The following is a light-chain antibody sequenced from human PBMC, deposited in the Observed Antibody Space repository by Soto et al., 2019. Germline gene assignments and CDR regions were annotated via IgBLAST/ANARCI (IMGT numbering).Light chain of an antibody. CDR2: EDS. Sequence: QSALTQPPSPSGSPGQSVTIPCTGSTGATSGHKYVAWYQHHPGEVPKLLIYEDSTRPSGVPDRFSASRAGHTASLTVSGLQSDDEALYYCSSYIDMDNSVTFGGGTKLTVL. CDR3: SSYIDMDNSVT. J-gene: IGLJ2*01. V-gene: IGLV2-8*01. CDR1: TGATSGHKY.